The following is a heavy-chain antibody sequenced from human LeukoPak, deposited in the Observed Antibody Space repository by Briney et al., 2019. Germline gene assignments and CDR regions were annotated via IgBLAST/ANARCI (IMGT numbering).Heavy chain of an antibody. CDR3: ARQGYTASYYFLDF. V-gene: IGHV4-4*07. D-gene: IGHD1-26*01. Sequence: SSETLSLTCDVSGDFFRSYWWGWVRQPAGKGLEWIGRIYATGSTQFNPSLKSRLTMSMGTSTNQFSLKLTSVTAADTAVYFCARQGYTASYYFLDFWSQGTLVTVSS. CDR2: IYATGST. J-gene: IGHJ4*02. CDR1: GDFFRSYW.